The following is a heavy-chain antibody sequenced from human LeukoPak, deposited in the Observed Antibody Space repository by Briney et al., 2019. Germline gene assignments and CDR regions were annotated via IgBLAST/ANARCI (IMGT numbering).Heavy chain of an antibody. CDR3: ARVEDIVVVPAAIGAAAYFDY. CDR2: IYHSGST. CDR1: GYSISSGYY. Sequence: SETLSLTCTVSGYSISSGYYWGWIRQPPGQGLEWIGGIYHSGSTYYNPSLKSRATISVDTSKNQFSLKQSSVTAADTAVYYCARVEDIVVVPAAIGAAAYFDYWGQGTLVTVSS. J-gene: IGHJ4*02. V-gene: IGHV4-38-2*02. D-gene: IGHD2-2*02.